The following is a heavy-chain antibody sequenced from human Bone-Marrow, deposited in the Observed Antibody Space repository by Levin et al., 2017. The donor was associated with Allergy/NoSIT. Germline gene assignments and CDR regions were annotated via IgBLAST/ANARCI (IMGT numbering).Heavy chain of an antibody. CDR2: IYYSGST. D-gene: IGHD4-11*01. CDR1: GGSISSSSYY. V-gene: IGHV4-39*01. Sequence: SETLSLTCTVSGGSISSSSYYWGWIRQPPGMGLEWIGSIYYSGSTYYNPSLKSRVTISVDTSKNQFSLKLNSVTAADTAVYYCALGATVTTYFDLWGRGTLVTVSS. J-gene: IGHJ2*01. CDR3: ALGATVTTYFDL.